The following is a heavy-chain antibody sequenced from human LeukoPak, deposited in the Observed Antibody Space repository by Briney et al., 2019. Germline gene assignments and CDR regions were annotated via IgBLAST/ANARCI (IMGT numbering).Heavy chain of an antibody. CDR2: INGDGGST. D-gene: IGHD3-10*01. Sequence: GGSLRLTCAASGFTFSGYSMHWVRQAPGKGLECVSAINGDGGSTYYADSVKGRFTISRDNSKNTLYLQMGSLRSEDMAVYYCASGRLYGSETYYNREMDVWGKGTTVTVSS. J-gene: IGHJ6*04. CDR3: ASGRLYGSETYYNREMDV. V-gene: IGHV3-64*02. CDR1: GFTFSGYS.